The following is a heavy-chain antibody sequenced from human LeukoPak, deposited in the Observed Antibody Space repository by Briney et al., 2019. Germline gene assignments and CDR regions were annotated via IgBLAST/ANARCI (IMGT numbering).Heavy chain of an antibody. J-gene: IGHJ4*02. CDR1: GYSISSGYY. CDR2: VSYSGTT. V-gene: IGHV4-61*01. Sequence: SETLSLNCNVSGYSISSGYYWGWIQQPPGKGLEWIGYVSYSGTTSYNSSLKSRVTISVDTSKSQFSLQLSSVTAADTAVYYCARVGRGDHTWGAYYCDHWGQGTLVTVSS. CDR3: ARVGRGDHTWGAYYCDH. D-gene: IGHD3-16*01.